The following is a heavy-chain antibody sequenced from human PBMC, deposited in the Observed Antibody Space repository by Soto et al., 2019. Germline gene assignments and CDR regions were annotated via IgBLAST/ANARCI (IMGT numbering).Heavy chain of an antibody. CDR1: GAPISSINYY. CDR2: VHYSGST. CDR3: ARREDSSGYYYDDY. J-gene: IGHJ4*02. V-gene: IGHV4-39*01. Sequence: QLQLQESGPGLVKGSETLSLTCTVSGAPISSINYYWGWIRQPPGKGLEWIGSVHYSGSTYYNPSLKSRVTISVDTSKNQFSLKLSSVTAADTAVYYCARREDSSGYYYDDYWGQGTLVIVSS. D-gene: IGHD3-22*01.